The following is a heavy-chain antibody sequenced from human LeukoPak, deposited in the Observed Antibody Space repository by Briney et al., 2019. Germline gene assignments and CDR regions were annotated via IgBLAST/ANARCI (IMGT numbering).Heavy chain of an antibody. V-gene: IGHV3-23*01. Sequence: GGSLRLSCAASGFTFSSYAMTWVRQAPGKGLEWVSAILASGGGTNYADSAKGRFTISRDNSKKTLYLQMNSLRDEDTAVYYCAKNYYDSSGYYSWYFDYWGQGTQVTVSS. D-gene: IGHD3-22*01. CDR1: GFTFSSYA. J-gene: IGHJ4*02. CDR3: AKNYYDSSGYYSWYFDY. CDR2: ILASGGGT.